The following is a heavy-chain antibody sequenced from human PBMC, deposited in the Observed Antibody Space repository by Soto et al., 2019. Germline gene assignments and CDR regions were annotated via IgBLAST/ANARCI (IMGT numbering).Heavy chain of an antibody. Sequence: QVQLVESGGGLVKPGGSLRLSCAASGFTFSDYYMSWIRQSPGKGLEWISYISGGGGSTITYADSLRGRFTISRDNAKNSLYLQMNSLRAEDTVVYHCARLRGYYDSSGFDYWGQGALVTVSS. J-gene: IGHJ4*02. CDR3: ARLRGYYDSSGFDY. CDR2: ISGGGGSTI. CDR1: GFTFSDYY. D-gene: IGHD3-22*01. V-gene: IGHV3-11*01.